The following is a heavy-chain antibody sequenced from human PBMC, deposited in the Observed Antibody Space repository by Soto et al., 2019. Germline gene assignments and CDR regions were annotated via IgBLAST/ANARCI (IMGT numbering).Heavy chain of an antibody. D-gene: IGHD6-19*01. CDR3: ARVAVVTRGIDS. J-gene: IGHJ4*02. V-gene: IGHV3-74*01. CDR2: VTEDGSGA. CDR1: GFTFTSSW. Sequence: EVQLVESGGGLVQPGGSLRLSCVASGFTFTSSWMHWVRQAPGKGLEWVSRVTEDGSGANYADSVKGRFTISRDNARNTVYLEMNSLRVDDTAVYYCARVAVVTRGIDSWGQGTLVTVSS.